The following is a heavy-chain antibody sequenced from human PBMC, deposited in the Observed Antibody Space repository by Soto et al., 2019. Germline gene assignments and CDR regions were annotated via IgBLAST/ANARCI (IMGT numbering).Heavy chain of an antibody. CDR2: VYVTGTGT. Sequence: AASVKASCKASGYPFTTYHLHWVRQAPGQGLEWMGIVYVTGTGTRSAQKFQGRLTMTRDRSTSTVYMELSSLRSEDTAVYYCARPEGYGSGSYYFDSWGQGTLVTVSS. V-gene: IGHV1-46*01. CDR1: GYPFTTYH. D-gene: IGHD3-10*01. J-gene: IGHJ4*02. CDR3: ARPEGYGSGSYYFDS.